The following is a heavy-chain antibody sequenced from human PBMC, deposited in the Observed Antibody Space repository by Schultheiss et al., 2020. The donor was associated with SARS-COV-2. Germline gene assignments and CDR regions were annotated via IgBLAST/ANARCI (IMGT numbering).Heavy chain of an antibody. J-gene: IGHJ4*02. D-gene: IGHD6-13*01. Sequence: GGSLRLSCVVSGFTFSHYSMNWVRQAPGKGPQYVSAIGSMGIRTYYATSVEGRFTISRDNAKNTLSLQMNSLRAEDTAVYYCAGSSWPNLFDYWGQGTLVTVSS. CDR2: IGSMGIRT. V-gene: IGHV3-64*01. CDR3: AGSSWPNLFDY. CDR1: GFTFSHYS.